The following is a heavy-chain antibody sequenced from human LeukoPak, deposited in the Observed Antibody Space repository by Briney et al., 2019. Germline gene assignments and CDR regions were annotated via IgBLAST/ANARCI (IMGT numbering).Heavy chain of an antibody. CDR3: ATEQSSGWYAGYYFDY. CDR1: GFTFSSYS. D-gene: IGHD6-19*01. CDR2: ISYDGSNK. J-gene: IGHJ4*02. V-gene: IGHV3-30*03. Sequence: QPGGSLRLSCAASGFTFSSYSMNWVRQAPGKGLEWVAVISYDGSNKYYADSVKGRFTISRDNSKSTLYLQMDSLRADDTAVYYCATEQSSGWYAGYYFDYWGQGTLVTVSS.